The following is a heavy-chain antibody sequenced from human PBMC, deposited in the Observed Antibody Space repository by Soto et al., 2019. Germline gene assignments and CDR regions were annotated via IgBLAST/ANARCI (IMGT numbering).Heavy chain of an antibody. D-gene: IGHD6-13*01. CDR1: GYTFTGYY. CDR2: INPNSGGT. J-gene: IGHJ6*02. CDR3: ARGPGVTEIAAAGTDYYYYYGMDV. V-gene: IGHV1-2*04. Sequence: GASVKVSCKASGYTFTGYYMHWVRQAPGQGLEWMGWINPNSGGTNYAQKFQGWVTMTRDTSISTAYMELSRLRSDDTAVYYCARGPGVTEIAAAGTDYYYYYGMDVWGQGTTVTVSS.